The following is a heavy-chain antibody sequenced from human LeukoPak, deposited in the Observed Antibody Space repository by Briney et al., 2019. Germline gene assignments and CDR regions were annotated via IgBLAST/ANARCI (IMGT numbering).Heavy chain of an antibody. Sequence: PSETLSLTCTVSGGSISSSSYYWGWIRQPPGKGLEWIGSIYYSGSTYYNPSLKSRVTISVDTSKNQFSLKLSSVTAADTAVYYCAREYSSSSPFDYWGQGTLVTVSS. CDR3: AREYSSSSPFDY. CDR1: GGSISSSSYY. CDR2: IYYSGST. J-gene: IGHJ4*02. V-gene: IGHV4-39*07. D-gene: IGHD6-6*01.